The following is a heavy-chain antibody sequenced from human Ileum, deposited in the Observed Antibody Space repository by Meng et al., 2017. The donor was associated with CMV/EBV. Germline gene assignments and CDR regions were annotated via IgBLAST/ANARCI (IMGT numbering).Heavy chain of an antibody. J-gene: IGHJ4*02. V-gene: IGHV1-2*02. CDR3: AREIIMAARAFGY. CDR2: IKPHSGDT. D-gene: IGHD5-12*01. Sequence: QVQPAQSGTEVKKPGASGKVSCKDSGYTFTDYYMPWVRQAPGQGLEWMGWIKPHSGDTKYEKKFQGRVTMTSDTSISTVYMELTRLTPDDTAIYYCAREIIMAARAFGYWGQGTLVTVSS. CDR1: GYTFTDYY.